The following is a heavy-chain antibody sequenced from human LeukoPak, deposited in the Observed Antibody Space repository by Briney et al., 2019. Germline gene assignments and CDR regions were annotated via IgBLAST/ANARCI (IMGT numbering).Heavy chain of an antibody. D-gene: IGHD3-10*01. J-gene: IGHJ4*02. CDR1: GGTFSSYA. Sequence: PVKVSCKASGGTFSSYAISWVRQAPGQGLEWMGGIITIFGTANYAQKFQGRVTITMDESTSTAYMELSSLRSEDTAVYYCAREDGRGFDYWGQGTLVTVSS. CDR3: AREDGRGFDY. CDR2: IITIFGTA. V-gene: IGHV1-69*05.